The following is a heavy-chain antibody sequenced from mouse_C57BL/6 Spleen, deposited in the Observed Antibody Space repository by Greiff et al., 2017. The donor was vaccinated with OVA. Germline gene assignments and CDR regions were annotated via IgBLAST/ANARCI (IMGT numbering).Heavy chain of an antibody. CDR3: ARRSNYVGYYAMDY. CDR2: IYPGDGDT. J-gene: IGHJ4*01. CDR1: GYAFSSYW. D-gene: IGHD2-5*01. Sequence: QVQLKQSGAELVKPGASVKISCKASGYAFSSYWMNWVKQRPGKGLEWIGQIYPGDGDTNYNGKFKGKATLTADKSSSTAYMQLSSLTSEDSAVYFCARRSNYVGYYAMDYWGQGTSVTVSS. V-gene: IGHV1-80*01.